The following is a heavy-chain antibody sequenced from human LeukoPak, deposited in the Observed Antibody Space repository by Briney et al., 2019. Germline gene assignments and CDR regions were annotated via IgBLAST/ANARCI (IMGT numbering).Heavy chain of an antibody. Sequence: ASVTVSFKASGYTFTTYGISWVRQAPGQGLEWLGRISVYNGNTNYAQKLQGRVTITTDTSTSTAYMELRSLRSDDTAVYYCARMILLLGDVLTVPPRGFDYWGQGTLVTVSS. D-gene: IGHD3-9*01. CDR2: ISVYNGNT. CDR3: ARMILLLGDVLTVPPRGFDY. CDR1: GYTFTTYG. J-gene: IGHJ4*02. V-gene: IGHV1-18*01.